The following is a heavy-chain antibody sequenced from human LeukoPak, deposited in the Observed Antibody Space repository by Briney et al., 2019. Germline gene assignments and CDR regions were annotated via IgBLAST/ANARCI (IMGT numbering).Heavy chain of an antibody. Sequence: ASVKVSCKTSGYTFSSYGITWVRQAPGQGLEWMGWISAYNGNTNYAQKLQGRVTMTTDTSTSTAYMELRSLRSDDTAVYYCARNDISRPPDYWGQGTLVTVSS. V-gene: IGHV1-18*01. CDR2: ISAYNGNT. CDR1: GYTFSSYG. J-gene: IGHJ4*02. D-gene: IGHD3-9*01. CDR3: ARNDISRPPDY.